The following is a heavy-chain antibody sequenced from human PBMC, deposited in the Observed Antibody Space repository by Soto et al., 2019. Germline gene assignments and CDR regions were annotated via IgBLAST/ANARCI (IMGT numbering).Heavy chain of an antibody. J-gene: IGHJ6*02. CDR2: IRSKANRYAT. Sequence: EVQLVESGGGLVQPGGSLKLYCAASGFTFSCSAMHWLRQASGKGLEWVGRIRSKANRYATAYAASVKCRFTIPRDESKSTAYRQMSSLNTEDTAVYYCTRLREMATIYYGMDVWGQGTTVVVAS. CDR3: TRLREMATIYYGMDV. V-gene: IGHV3-73*01. D-gene: IGHD1-26*01. CDR1: GFTFSCSA.